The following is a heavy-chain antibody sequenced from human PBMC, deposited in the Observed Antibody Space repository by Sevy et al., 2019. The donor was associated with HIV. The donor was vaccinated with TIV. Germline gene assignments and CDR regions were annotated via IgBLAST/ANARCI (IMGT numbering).Heavy chain of an antibody. CDR3: AKDMRFGELLGDF. D-gene: IGHD3-10*01. J-gene: IGHJ4*02. CDR1: GFTFSSYA. V-gene: IGHV3-23*01. Sequence: GGSLRLSCAASGFTFSSYAMSWVRQAPGKGLEWVSAISGSGGSTYYADSVKVRFTISRDNSKNTLYLQMNSLRAEDTAVYYCAKDMRFGELLGDFWGQRTLVTVSS. CDR2: ISGSGGST.